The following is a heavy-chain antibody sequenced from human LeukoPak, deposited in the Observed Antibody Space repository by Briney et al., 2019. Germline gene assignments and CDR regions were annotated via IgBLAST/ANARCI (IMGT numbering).Heavy chain of an antibody. J-gene: IGHJ6*02. Sequence: GGSLRLSCAASGFTFSSYGMHWVRQAPGKGLEWLTYIRYDGTKQGYADSVKGRFTISRDNSKNTLFLQMNSLRSEDTAVYYCAKETIAAADPYYYYGMDVWGQGTTVTVSS. CDR3: AKETIAAADPYYYYGMDV. CDR2: IRYDGTKQ. CDR1: GFTFSSYG. D-gene: IGHD6-13*01. V-gene: IGHV3-30*02.